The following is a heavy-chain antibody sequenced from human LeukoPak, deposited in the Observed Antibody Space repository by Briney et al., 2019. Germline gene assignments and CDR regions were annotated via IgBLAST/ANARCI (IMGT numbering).Heavy chain of an antibody. CDR1: GGTFCSYA. CDR2: IIPIFGTA. J-gene: IGHJ4*02. V-gene: IGHV1-69*01. D-gene: IGHD6-19*01. Sequence: GSSVKVSCKASGGTFCSYAISWVRQAPGQGLESMGGIIPIFGTANYAQKFQGGVTITADESTSTAYMELSSLRSEDTAVYYCALASSGWYDFDYWGQGTLVTVSS. CDR3: ALASSGWYDFDY.